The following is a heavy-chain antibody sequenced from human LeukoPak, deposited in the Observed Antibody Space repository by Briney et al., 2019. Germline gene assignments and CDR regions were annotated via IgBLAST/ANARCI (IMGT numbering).Heavy chain of an antibody. CDR3: ARQYSGSYYSFDY. Sequence: TSETLSLTCAVSGYSISSGYYWGWIRQPPGKGLEWIGYIYYSGSTNYNPSLKSRVTISVDTSKNQFSLKLSSVTAADTAVYYCARQYSGSYYSFDYWGQGTLVTVSS. J-gene: IGHJ4*02. CDR2: IYYSGST. D-gene: IGHD1-26*01. V-gene: IGHV4-59*01. CDR1: GYSISSGYY.